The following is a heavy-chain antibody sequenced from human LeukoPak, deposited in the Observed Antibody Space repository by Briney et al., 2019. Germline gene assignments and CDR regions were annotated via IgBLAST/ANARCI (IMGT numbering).Heavy chain of an antibody. CDR2: IYGDGSFT. V-gene: IGHV3-74*01. CDR3: ARAGYYDFWSGYYGMDV. D-gene: IGHD3-3*01. J-gene: IGHJ6*02. Sequence: GGSLRLSCAASGFTFSNFWMHWVRQAPGKGLVWVALIYGDGSFTRYADSVKGRFTISRDNAKNSLHLQMNSLRAEDTAVYYCARAGYYDFWSGYYGMDVWGQGTTVTVSS. CDR1: GFTFSNFW.